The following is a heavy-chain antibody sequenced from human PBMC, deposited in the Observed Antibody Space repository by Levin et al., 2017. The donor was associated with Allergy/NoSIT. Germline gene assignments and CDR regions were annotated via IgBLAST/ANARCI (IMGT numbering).Heavy chain of an antibody. V-gene: IGHV5-51*01. CDR3: VRLCAGTTFLDYDYGMDV. J-gene: IGHJ6*02. D-gene: IGHD2/OR15-2a*01. Sequence: ASVKVSCQGAGFKFTNYWIGWVRQMPGKGLEWMGIIYPDASDTKYSPSFRGQVTISADKSIPAAYLQWSRLKASDTAMYYCVRLCAGTTFLDYDYGMDVWGQGTTVAVSS. CDR1: GFKFTNYW. CDR2: IYPDASDT.